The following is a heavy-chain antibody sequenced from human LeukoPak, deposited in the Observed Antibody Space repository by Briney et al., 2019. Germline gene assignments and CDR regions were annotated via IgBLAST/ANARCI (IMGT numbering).Heavy chain of an antibody. V-gene: IGHV3-30*18. CDR1: GFTFSSYG. J-gene: IGHJ4*03. CDR3: AKESDSRRGYFDY. D-gene: IGHD6-13*01. CDR2: ISYDGSNK. Sequence: PGGSLRLSCAASGFTFSSYGMHWVRQAPGKGLEWVAVISYDGSNKYYADSVKGRFTISRDNSKNTLHLQMNSLRAEDTAVYYCAKESDSRRGYFDYWGQGTIVTVSS.